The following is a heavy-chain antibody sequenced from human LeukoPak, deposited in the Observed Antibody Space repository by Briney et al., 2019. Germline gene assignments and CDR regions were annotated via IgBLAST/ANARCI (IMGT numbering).Heavy chain of an antibody. D-gene: IGHD4-17*01. CDR1: GGSISSYY. J-gene: IGHJ6*02. CDR2: IYYSGST. CDR3: ARARTTVTTDWYYGMDV. V-gene: IGHV4-59*01. Sequence: SETLCLTCTVSGGSISSYYWSWIRQPPGKGLEWIGYIYYSGSTNYNPSLKSRVAISVDTSKNQFSLKLSSVTAADTAVYYCARARTTVTTDWYYGMDVWGQGTTVTVSS.